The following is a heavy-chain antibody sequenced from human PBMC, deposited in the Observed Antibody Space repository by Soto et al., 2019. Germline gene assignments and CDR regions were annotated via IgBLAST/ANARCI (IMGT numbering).Heavy chain of an antibody. Sequence: QVQLQESGPGLVKPSETLSLTCTVSGGSISSYYWSWIRQPPGKGLEWIGYIYYSGSTNYNPSLKGRVTIAVDTSKNQFSLQLSSVTAADTAVYYCARAYGGYADYWGQGALVTVSS. J-gene: IGHJ4*02. V-gene: IGHV4-59*01. CDR1: GGSISSYY. CDR2: IYYSGST. CDR3: ARAYGGYADY. D-gene: IGHD5-12*01.